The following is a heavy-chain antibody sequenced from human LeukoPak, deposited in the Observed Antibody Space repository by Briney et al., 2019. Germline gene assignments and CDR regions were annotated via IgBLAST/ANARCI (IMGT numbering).Heavy chain of an antibody. CDR2: LYYTGSS. J-gene: IGHJ5*02. Sequence: PSQTLSLTCTVSGASITSGGYYWSWIRQHPQRGLEWIGYLYYTGSSFYNPSLKSRVTISVDTSENQFSLNLNSVTAADTAVYYCATKPGYCSGGSCYSQNGNWFDTWGQGTLVTVSS. CDR3: ATKPGYCSGGSCYSQNGNWFDT. D-gene: IGHD2-15*01. CDR1: GASITSGGYY. V-gene: IGHV4-31*03.